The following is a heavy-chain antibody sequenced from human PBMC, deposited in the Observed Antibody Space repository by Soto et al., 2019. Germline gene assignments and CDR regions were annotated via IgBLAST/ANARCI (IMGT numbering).Heavy chain of an antibody. D-gene: IGHD4-17*01. CDR3: AREYDYGDYAFDF. CDR2: ISRTSINI. V-gene: IGHV3-48*03. CDR1: GFTFSRHE. Sequence: GGSLRLSCATSGFTFSRHEMSWVRQAPGKGLDWVSYISRTSINIYYADSVKGRFTVSSDNAKNSLHLHMNSLRAEDTAVYFCAREYDYGDYAFDFWGQGALVTVSS. J-gene: IGHJ4*02.